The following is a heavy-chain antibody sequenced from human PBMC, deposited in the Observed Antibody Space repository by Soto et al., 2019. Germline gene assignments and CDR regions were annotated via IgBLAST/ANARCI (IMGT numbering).Heavy chain of an antibody. J-gene: IGHJ4*02. Sequence: QVQLVQSGAEVKKPGASVKVSCKASGYTFTSYGISWVRQAPGHGLERMGWISAYNGNTNYAQKLQGRVTMTTNTSTSTAYMELRSLRSDDTAVYYCARLEPTSIAVAAPGDYWGQGTLVTVSS. CDR2: ISAYNGNT. CDR1: GYTFTSYG. V-gene: IGHV1-18*01. CDR3: ARLEPTSIAVAAPGDY. D-gene: IGHD6-19*01.